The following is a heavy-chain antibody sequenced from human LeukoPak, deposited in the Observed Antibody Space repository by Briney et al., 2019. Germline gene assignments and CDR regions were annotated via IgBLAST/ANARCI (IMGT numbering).Heavy chain of an antibody. CDR2: ICSGGNT. CDR3: ARGRVSFDY. Sequence: GGSLRLSCAVSGLTVSSNRMSWVRQAPGKGLEWDSVICSGGNTYYADSVKGRFTISRDNSKNTLYLQMNSLRAEDTAVYYCARGRVSFDYWGQGTLVTVSS. CDR1: GLTVSSNR. J-gene: IGHJ4*02. V-gene: IGHV3-53*01. D-gene: IGHD5/OR15-5a*01.